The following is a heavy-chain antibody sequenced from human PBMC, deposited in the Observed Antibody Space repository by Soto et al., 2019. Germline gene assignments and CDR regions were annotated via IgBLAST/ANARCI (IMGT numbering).Heavy chain of an antibody. CDR3: ASAYVPGSYPNYYYYYGLDV. CDR2: IWYDGNSK. D-gene: IGHD3-10*01. Sequence: GGSLRLSCAASGFTFSSYGMHWVRQAPGKGLEWLAAIWYDGNSKNYADSVKGRFTISRDNSKNTLYLQMDSLRAEDTAMYYCASAYVPGSYPNYYYYYGLDVWGQGTPVTVSS. CDR1: GFTFSSYG. J-gene: IGHJ6*02. V-gene: IGHV3-33*01.